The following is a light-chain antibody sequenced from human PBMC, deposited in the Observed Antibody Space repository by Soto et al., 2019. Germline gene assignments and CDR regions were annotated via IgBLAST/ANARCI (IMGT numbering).Light chain of an antibody. V-gene: IGKV3-15*01. J-gene: IGKJ1*01. Sequence: EIVMTQSPGTLSVSPGERATLSCRASQRVSSNLAWYQQKPGQPPRLLIYDASTRATDIPARFSGSGSGTEFSLPISSLQSEDYAVYYCQQYSDWPPWTFGQGTKVEIK. CDR2: DAS. CDR1: QRVSSN. CDR3: QQYSDWPPWT.